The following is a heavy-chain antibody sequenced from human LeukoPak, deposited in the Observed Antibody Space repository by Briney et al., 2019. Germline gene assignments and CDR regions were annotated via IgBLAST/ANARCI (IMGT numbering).Heavy chain of an antibody. J-gene: IGHJ4*02. CDR2: ISGSGGST. CDR3: AKAPSVYYYDSSGYAFDY. D-gene: IGHD3-22*01. Sequence: GGSLRLSCAASGFTFSSYAMSWVRQAPGKGLEWVSAISGSGGSTYYADSVKGRFTISRDNSKNTLYLQMNSLRAEDTAVYYCAKAPSVYYYDSSGYAFDYWGQGTLVTVSS. CDR1: GFTFSSYA. V-gene: IGHV3-23*01.